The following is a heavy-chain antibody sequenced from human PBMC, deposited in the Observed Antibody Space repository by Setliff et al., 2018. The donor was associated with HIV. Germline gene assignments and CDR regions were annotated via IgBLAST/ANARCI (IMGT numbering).Heavy chain of an antibody. J-gene: IGHJ4*02. D-gene: IGHD6-19*01. CDR3: ARHEPYSSGWFVDY. Sequence: SETLSLTCTVSGGSISSHYWSWIRQPPGKGLEWIGSVYQSGSTSYNPSLSSRLTISVDTSKNQVSLKLTSVTAADTAAYYCARHEPYSSGWFVDYWGQGTLVTVSS. CDR1: GGSISSHY. V-gene: IGHV4-59*08. CDR2: VYQSGST.